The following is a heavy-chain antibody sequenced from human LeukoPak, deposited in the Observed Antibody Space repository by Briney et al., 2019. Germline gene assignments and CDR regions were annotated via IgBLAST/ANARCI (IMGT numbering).Heavy chain of an antibody. CDR1: GYTFTSYD. Sequence: GASVTVSCKASGYTFTSYDINWVRQATGQGLEWMGWMNPNSGNTGYAQKFQGRVTMTRNTSISTAYMELSSLRSEDTAVYYCARLGLRYFDWSPGIDPWGQGTLVTVSS. CDR3: ARLGLRYFDWSPGIDP. J-gene: IGHJ5*02. CDR2: MNPNSGNT. V-gene: IGHV1-8*01. D-gene: IGHD3-9*01.